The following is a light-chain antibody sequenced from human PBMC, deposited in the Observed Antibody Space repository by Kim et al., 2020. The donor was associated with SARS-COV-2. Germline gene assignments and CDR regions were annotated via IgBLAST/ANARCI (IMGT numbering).Light chain of an antibody. CDR2: GAS. CDR3: QQYGSSP. Sequence: SLSPGESATLSCSASQSVSSSYLAWYQQNPGQAPRLLIYGASSRATGIPDRFSGSGSGTDFTLTISRLEPEDFAVYYCQQYGSSPFGGGTKVDIK. V-gene: IGKV3-20*01. CDR1: QSVSSSY. J-gene: IGKJ4*01.